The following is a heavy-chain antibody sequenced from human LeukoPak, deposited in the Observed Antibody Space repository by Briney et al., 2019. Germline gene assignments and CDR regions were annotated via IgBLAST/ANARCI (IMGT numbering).Heavy chain of an antibody. CDR1: GGSISSSNW. V-gene: IGHV4-4*02. Sequence: SGTLSLTCAVSGGSISSSNWWSWIRQPPGKGLEWIGEIYHSGSTYYGPSLKSRLTISLDTSRNQFSLKLNSVTAADTAVYYCAKSNGYGLIDIWGQGTIVTVSS. CDR2: IYHSGST. D-gene: IGHD3-10*01. J-gene: IGHJ3*02. CDR3: AKSNGYGLIDI.